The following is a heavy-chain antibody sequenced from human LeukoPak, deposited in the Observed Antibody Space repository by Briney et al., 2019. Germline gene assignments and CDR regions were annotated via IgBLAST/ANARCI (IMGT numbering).Heavy chain of an antibody. CDR3: ARIDYDIMAYYFDY. Sequence: GESLKISCTGSGYSFTTYWIGWVRQMPGKGLEWMGIIYPGDSDTRYSPSFQGQVTISADKSISTAYLQWSSLKASDTAMYYCARIDYDIMAYYFDYWGQGTLVTVSS. J-gene: IGHJ4*02. V-gene: IGHV5-51*01. CDR1: GYSFTTYW. D-gene: IGHD3-9*01. CDR2: IYPGDSDT.